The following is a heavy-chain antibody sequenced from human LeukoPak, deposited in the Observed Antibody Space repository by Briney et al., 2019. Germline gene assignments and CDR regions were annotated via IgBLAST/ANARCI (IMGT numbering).Heavy chain of an antibody. J-gene: IGHJ4*02. CDR1: GYTFTSYG. CDR3: AREGYYGLGSAYYFDY. CDR2: ISAYNGNT. V-gene: IGHV1-18*01. D-gene: IGHD3-10*01. Sequence: ASAKVSCKASGYTFTSYGISWVRQAPGQGLEWMGWISAYNGNTNYAQKLQGRVTMTTDTSTSTAYMELRSLRSDDTAVYYCAREGYYGLGSAYYFDYWGQGTLVTVSS.